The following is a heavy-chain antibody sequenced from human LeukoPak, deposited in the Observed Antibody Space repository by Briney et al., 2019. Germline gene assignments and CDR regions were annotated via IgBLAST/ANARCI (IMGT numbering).Heavy chain of an antibody. J-gene: IGHJ4*02. CDR3: ARGHSAWYDY. V-gene: IGHV3-23*01. D-gene: IGHD6-19*01. CDR2: ISGSGGST. Sequence: GGSLRLSCAASEFTFSTYWMSWVRQAPGKGLEWVSAISGSGGSTYYANSVKGRFTISRDNSKNTLYLQMNSLRAEDSAIYYCARGHSAWYDYWGQGTLVTVSS. CDR1: EFTFSTYW.